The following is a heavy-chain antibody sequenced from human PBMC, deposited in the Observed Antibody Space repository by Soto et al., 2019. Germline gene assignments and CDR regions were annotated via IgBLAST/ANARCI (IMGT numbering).Heavy chain of an antibody. V-gene: IGHV4-30-4*01. CDR2: IYYSGST. CDR3: AGADDPRDRFDY. CDR1: GASLSSGDFC. D-gene: IGHD1-1*01. J-gene: IGHJ4*02. Sequence: PPQTLSLTSPVSGASLSSGDFCWSWIRQPPGKGLELIGNIYYSGSTYYNPSLRSRAIMSVDTSQNQLSLKLSSLTAADTAVYFCAGADDPRDRFDYRGKGPLVTVSS.